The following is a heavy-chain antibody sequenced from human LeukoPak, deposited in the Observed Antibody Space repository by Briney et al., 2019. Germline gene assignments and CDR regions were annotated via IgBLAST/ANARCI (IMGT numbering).Heavy chain of an antibody. D-gene: IGHD2-2*01. CDR1: GFTFSSYS. V-gene: IGHV3-48*01. CDR2: ISSSSSTI. Sequence: GGSLRLSCAASGFTFSSYSMNWVRQAPGKGLEWVSYISSSSSTIYYADSVKGRFTISRDNAKNSLYLQMNSLRAEDTAVYYCARDRIVVPAALPDFDYWGQGTLVTVSS. CDR3: ARDRIVVPAALPDFDY. J-gene: IGHJ4*02.